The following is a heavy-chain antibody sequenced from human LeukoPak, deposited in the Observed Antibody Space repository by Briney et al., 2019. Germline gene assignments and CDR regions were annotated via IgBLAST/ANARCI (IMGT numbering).Heavy chain of an antibody. J-gene: IGHJ4*02. CDR2: IYWDDDK. CDR3: AHRGVDTTLVIFDY. D-gene: IGHD5-18*01. CDR1: GFSLSTGGVG. V-gene: IGHV2-5*02. Sequence: SGPTLVKPTQTLTLTCAFSGFSLSTGGVGVAWIRQPPGKGLEWLALIYWDDDKRYSPSLKSRLTITKDTSKNQVVLTMTNMDPADTGTYYCAHRGVDTTLVIFDYWGQGTLVTVSS.